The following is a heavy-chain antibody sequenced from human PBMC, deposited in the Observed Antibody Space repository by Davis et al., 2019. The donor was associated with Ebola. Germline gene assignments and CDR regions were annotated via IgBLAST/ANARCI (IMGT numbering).Heavy chain of an antibody. D-gene: IGHD1-26*01. CDR2: ITISGDST. CDR1: GFIFSDYY. J-gene: IGHJ5*02. CDR3: AKDDGPFLSGSYSAS. V-gene: IGHV3-11*01. Sequence: GESLKISCEASGFIFSDYYMSWIRQAPGKGLEWISFITISGDSTQYTDSVKGRFTISRDNAKNSMYLQMDSLRAEDTAVYYCAKDDGPFLSGSYSASWGQGTLVTVSS.